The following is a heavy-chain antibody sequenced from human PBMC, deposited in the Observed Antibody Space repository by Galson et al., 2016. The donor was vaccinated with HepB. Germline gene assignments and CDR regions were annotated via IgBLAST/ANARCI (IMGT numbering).Heavy chain of an antibody. CDR1: GFTFSNYA. J-gene: IGHJ6*04. Sequence: SLRLSCAGSGFTFSNYAISWVRQAPGKGLEWVSVISGSGGSTYYADSVKGRSTISRDNSKNTMYLQMNSLRAEDKALNYCAKEGSKLARNYYYGMDVWGKGTTVTVSS. CDR2: ISGSGGST. CDR3: AKEGSKLARNYYYGMDV. D-gene: IGHD3-10*01. V-gene: IGHV3-23*01.